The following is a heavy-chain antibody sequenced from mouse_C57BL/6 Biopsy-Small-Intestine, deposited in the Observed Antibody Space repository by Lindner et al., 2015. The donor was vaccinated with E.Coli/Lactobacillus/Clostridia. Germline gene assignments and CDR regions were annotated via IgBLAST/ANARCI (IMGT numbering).Heavy chain of an antibody. CDR2: FYPGSGSM. J-gene: IGHJ3*01. CDR1: GYTFTDFS. Sequence: VQLQESGAELVKPGTSVKLSCKASGYTFTDFSIHWVKQRSGLGLEWIGWFYPGSGSMKYNEKFKDKATLTADKPSHTVYMELSRLTSEDSAVYFCARHEAGFVYWGQGTLVTVSA. CDR3: ARHEAGFVY. V-gene: IGHV1-62-2*01.